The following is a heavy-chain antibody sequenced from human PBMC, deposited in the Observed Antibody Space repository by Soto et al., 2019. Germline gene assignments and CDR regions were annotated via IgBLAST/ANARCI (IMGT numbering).Heavy chain of an antibody. CDR3: ARRMDYSAAFDI. CDR1: GFTFSIYS. Sequence: PEGSLRLSCAASGFTFSIYSMNWFGQAPGKGLEWVSSISSSSSYIYYEDSVKGRFTISRYNAKNSLYLQMNSLGGEETAVYYCARRMDYSAAFDIWGQGRMVTVTS. V-gene: IGHV3-21*01. J-gene: IGHJ3*02. CDR2: ISSSSSYI. D-gene: IGHD6-13*01.